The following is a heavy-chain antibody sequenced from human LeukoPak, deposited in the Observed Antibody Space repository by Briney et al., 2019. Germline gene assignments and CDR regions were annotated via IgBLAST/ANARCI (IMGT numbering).Heavy chain of an antibody. D-gene: IGHD3-16*01. CDR2: IKTKTDGRAT. J-gene: IGHJ4*02. V-gene: IGHV3-15*01. Sequence: NSGGSLRLSCEASGFIFSDVWMNWVRQAPGKGLEWIGRIKTKTDGRATEYAAPAKGRFTISRDDSKSTVYLHMNSLKTEDTALYYCVTRITSTGDYWGQGTLVTVSS. CDR1: GFIFSDVW. CDR3: VTRITSTGDY.